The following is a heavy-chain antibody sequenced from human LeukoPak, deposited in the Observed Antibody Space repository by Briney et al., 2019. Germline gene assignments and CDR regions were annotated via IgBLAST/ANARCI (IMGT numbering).Heavy chain of an antibody. V-gene: IGHV3-30*18. D-gene: IGHD6-13*01. CDR3: AKEGDISSSWYLSNYFDY. CDR2: ISYDGSKK. J-gene: IGHJ4*02. CDR1: GLTFSNFG. Sequence: GGSLRLSCTASGLTFSNFGMHWVRQAPGKGLEWVAVISYDGSKKYYADSVKGRFTISRDNSKNTLYLQMNSLRAEDTAVYYCAKEGDISSSWYLSNYFDYWGQGTLVTVSS.